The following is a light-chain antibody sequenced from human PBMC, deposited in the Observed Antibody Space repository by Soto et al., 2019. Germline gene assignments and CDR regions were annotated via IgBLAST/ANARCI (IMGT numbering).Light chain of an antibody. Sequence: QPVLTQAPSASGTPGQGVTISCSGSGSNIASNTVNWYQHLPGTAPKLLIYNNNQRPSGVPDRFSGSKSGTSASLAISGLQSEDEADYYCATWDDSLNGVVFGGGTKVTVL. CDR1: GSNIASNT. CDR3: ATWDDSLNGVV. J-gene: IGLJ3*02. CDR2: NNN. V-gene: IGLV1-44*01.